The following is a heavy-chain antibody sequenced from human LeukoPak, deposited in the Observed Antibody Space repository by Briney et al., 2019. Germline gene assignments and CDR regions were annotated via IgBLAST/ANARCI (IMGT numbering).Heavy chain of an antibody. CDR1: GYTFTSYG. V-gene: IGHV1-18*01. CDR2: ISAYNGNT. Sequence: GASVKVSCKASGYTFTSYGISWVRQAPGQGLEWMGWISAYNGNTNYAQKLQGRVTMTTDTSTSTAYMELRSLRSDDTAVYYCARVGVDGDEEVEGYYYYGMDIWGQGTTVTVSS. CDR3: ARVGVDGDEEVEGYYYYGMDI. D-gene: IGHD4-17*01. J-gene: IGHJ6*02.